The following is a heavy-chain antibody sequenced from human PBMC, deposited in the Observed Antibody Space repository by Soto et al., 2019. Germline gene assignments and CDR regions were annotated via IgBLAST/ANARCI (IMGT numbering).Heavy chain of an antibody. CDR3: ARAGETYYYGSEYNWFDP. CDR1: GCTFSSYA. CDR2: IIPIFGTA. D-gene: IGHD3-10*01. V-gene: IGHV1-69*13. Sequence: SVKVSCKASGCTFSSYAISWVRQAPGQGLEWMGGIIPIFGTANYAQKFQGRVTITADESTSTAYMELSSLRSEDTAVYYCARAGETYYYGSEYNWFDPWGQGTLVTVSS. J-gene: IGHJ5*02.